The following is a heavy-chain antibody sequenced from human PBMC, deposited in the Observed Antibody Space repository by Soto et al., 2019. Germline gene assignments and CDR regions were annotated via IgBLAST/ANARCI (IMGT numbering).Heavy chain of an antibody. V-gene: IGHV3-13*01. CDR3: ARAIPRVSLAAFDI. CDR2: IGTAGDT. J-gene: IGHJ3*02. Sequence: EVQLVESGGGLVQPGGSLRLSCAASGFTFSSYDMHWVRQATGKGLEWVSAIGTAGDTYYPGSVKGRFTISRENAKNSLYLQMNSLRAGDTAVYYCARAIPRVSLAAFDIWGQGTMVTVSS. CDR1: GFTFSSYD. D-gene: IGHD3-10*01.